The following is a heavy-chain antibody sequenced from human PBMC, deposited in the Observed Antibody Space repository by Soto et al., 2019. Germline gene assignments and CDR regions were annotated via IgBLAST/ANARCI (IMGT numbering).Heavy chain of an antibody. CDR2: ISYDGSNK. CDR3: AREVADYFAY. D-gene: IGHD5-12*01. J-gene: IGHJ4*02. CDR1: GFTFSSYA. V-gene: IGHV3-30-3*01. Sequence: QVQLVESGGGVVQPGRSLRLSCAASGFTFSSYAMHWVRQAPGKGLEWVAVISYDGSNKYYADSVKGRFTISRDNSKNTLYLQMNSLRAEDTAVYYCAREVADYFAYWGQGTLVTVSS.